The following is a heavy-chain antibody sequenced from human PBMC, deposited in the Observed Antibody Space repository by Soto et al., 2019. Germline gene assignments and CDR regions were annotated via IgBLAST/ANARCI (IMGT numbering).Heavy chain of an antibody. V-gene: IGHV4-39*01. CDR1: GGSISSSSYY. D-gene: IGHD4-4*01. CDR2: IYYSGST. CDR3: ARHSDYSNSYYYYYYGMDV. J-gene: IGHJ6*02. Sequence: QLQLQESGPGLVKPSETLSLTCTVSGGSISSSSYYWGWIRQPPGKGLEWIGSIYYSGSTYYNPSLKSRVTISVDTSKYQFSLQLSSVTAAASAVYYCARHSDYSNSYYYYYYGMDVWGQGTTVTVSS.